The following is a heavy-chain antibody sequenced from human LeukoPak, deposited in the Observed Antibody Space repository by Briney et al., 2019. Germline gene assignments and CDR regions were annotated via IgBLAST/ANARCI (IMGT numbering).Heavy chain of an antibody. Sequence: GGSLRLSCAASGFTFSSYSMNWVRQAPGKGLEWVSYISSSTIYYADSVKGRFTISRDNAKNSLYLQMNSLRAEDTAVYYCAADLSSSWYGDYWGQGTLVTVSS. CDR1: GFTFSSYS. D-gene: IGHD6-13*01. CDR3: AADLSSSWYGDY. CDR2: ISSSTI. J-gene: IGHJ4*02. V-gene: IGHV3-48*01.